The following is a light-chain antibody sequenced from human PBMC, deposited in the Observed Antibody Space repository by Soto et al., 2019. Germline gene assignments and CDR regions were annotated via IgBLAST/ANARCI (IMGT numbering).Light chain of an antibody. CDR3: QQFNSYPLT. CDR1: QDISSA. V-gene: IGKV1-13*02. J-gene: IGKJ4*01. Sequence: AIQLTQSPSSLSASVGDRVTITCRASQDISSALAWYQQKPGKPPKVLIYDASSLQNGVPSRFGGGGSGTDFTLTIISLQPEDFASYYCQQFNSYPLTFGGGTKVQ. CDR2: DAS.